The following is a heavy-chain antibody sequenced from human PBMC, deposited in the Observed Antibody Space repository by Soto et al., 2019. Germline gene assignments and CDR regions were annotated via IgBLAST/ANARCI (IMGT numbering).Heavy chain of an antibody. J-gene: IGHJ6*02. D-gene: IGHD2-2*01. CDR2: IIPVFGTT. CDR3: ARSSPYIVVRKPTGNQDYYGMDV. V-gene: IGHV1-69*01. Sequence: QVQLVQSGAEVKKPGSSVKVFCKASGGTFSNYTISWVRQAPGQGLEWMGGIIPVFGTTDYEQKFQGRVTITADGSTSTAYMKLSSLRSAAPAVYYCARSSPYIVVRKPTGNQDYYGMDVWGQGTTVTVSS. CDR1: GGTFSNYT.